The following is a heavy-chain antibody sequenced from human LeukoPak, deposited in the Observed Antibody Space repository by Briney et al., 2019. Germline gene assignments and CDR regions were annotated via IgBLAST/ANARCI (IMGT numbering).Heavy chain of an antibody. CDR1: GFAFSSYG. CDR2: ISGGGVTT. Sequence: PGGSLRLSCAASGFAFSSYGRSWVRQAPGKGLEWVSSISGGGVTTYYADSVKGRFTISRDNAKNSLYLQMNSLRAEDTAVYYCARVFSYYGSGSYYLTYYYYYMDVWGKGTTVTISS. D-gene: IGHD3-10*01. J-gene: IGHJ6*03. CDR3: ARVFSYYGSGSYYLTYYYYYMDV. V-gene: IGHV3-23*01.